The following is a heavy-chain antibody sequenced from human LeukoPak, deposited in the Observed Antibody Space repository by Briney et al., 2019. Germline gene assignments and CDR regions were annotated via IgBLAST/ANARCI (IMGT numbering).Heavy chain of an antibody. CDR3: ARGTYYYDSSGSWFDP. CDR1: GGTFSSYT. D-gene: IGHD3-22*01. Sequence: SVKVSCKASGGTFSSYTISWVRQAPGQRLEWMGRIIPILGLANYAQKFQGRVTITADKSTSTAYMELSSLRSEDTAVYYCARGTYYYDSSGSWFDPWGQGTLVTVSS. CDR2: IIPILGLA. V-gene: IGHV1-69*02. J-gene: IGHJ5*02.